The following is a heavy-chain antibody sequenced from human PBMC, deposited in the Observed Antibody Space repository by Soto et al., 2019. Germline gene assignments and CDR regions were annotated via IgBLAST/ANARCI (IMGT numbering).Heavy chain of an antibody. CDR1: GDSFNDYY. Sequence: QVQLVQSGAEVRKPGASVTVSCRSSGDSFNDYYIHWVRQAPGQGFEWMGWINPNGGVTKYAQKFQGWVSMTRDTSIRTVDMQLSRRRSDDTAVYYCARESGGATATLDYYYFYMDVWGTGTTVTVSS. CDR3: ARESGGATATLDYYYFYMDV. J-gene: IGHJ6*03. CDR2: INPNGGVT. D-gene: IGHD5-12*01. V-gene: IGHV1-2*04.